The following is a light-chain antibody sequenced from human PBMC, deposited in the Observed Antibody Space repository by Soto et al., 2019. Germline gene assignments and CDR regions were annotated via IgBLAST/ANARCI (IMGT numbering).Light chain of an antibody. CDR1: QSISSTH. V-gene: IGKV3-20*01. CDR3: RQYGSSPPIT. CDR2: GAS. Sequence: EIVLTQSPDTLSLSPGERATLSCRASQSISSTHLVWYQQKPGQAPSLLIFGASSRATGIPDRFSGSGSGTDFTLTISRLEPEDFAVYYCRQYGSSPPITFGQGTRLEIK. J-gene: IGKJ5*01.